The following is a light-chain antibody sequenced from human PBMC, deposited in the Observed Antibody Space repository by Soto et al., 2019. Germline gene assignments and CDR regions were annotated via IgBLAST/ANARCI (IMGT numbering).Light chain of an antibody. V-gene: IGKV3-15*01. Sequence: EIVMTQSPATLSVSPGERATLSCRASQSVSNKLVWYQQKPGQSPRLPIYGASTRATGIPARFSGSGSGTEFTLTISSLKSEDFAVYYCHQYHYWWTFGQGTRWIS. CDR3: HQYHYWWT. J-gene: IGKJ1*01. CDR1: QSVSNK. CDR2: GAS.